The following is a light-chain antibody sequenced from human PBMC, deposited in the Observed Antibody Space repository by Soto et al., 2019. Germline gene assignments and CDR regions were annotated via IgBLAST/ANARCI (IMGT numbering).Light chain of an antibody. CDR2: KTS. V-gene: IGKV1-5*03. CDR1: QSIDSW. J-gene: IGKJ4*01. CDR3: QQYKSFSLT. Sequence: DIQMTQSPSTLSASVGDRVTITCRASQSIDSWLAWYQQKPGKAPNLLIYKTSNLESGVASRFSGSGSGTEFSLTISSLQPYDFATYYCQQYKSFSLTFGGGTRVEVK.